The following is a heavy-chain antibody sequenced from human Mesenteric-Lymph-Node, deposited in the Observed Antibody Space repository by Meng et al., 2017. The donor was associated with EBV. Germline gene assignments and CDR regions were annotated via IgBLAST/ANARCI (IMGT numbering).Heavy chain of an antibody. V-gene: IGHV4-59*01. CDR3: ARVSIVVGWFDP. D-gene: IGHD2-2*01. Sequence: VQLQESGPGLVKPSETLSLTCTVSGGSISSYYWSWIRQPPGKGLEWIGYIYYSGNTHYNPSLESRVTISVDTSKNQFSLKLNSVTAADTAVYYCARVSIVVGWFDPWGQGTLVTVSS. J-gene: IGHJ5*02. CDR1: GGSISSYY. CDR2: IYYSGNT.